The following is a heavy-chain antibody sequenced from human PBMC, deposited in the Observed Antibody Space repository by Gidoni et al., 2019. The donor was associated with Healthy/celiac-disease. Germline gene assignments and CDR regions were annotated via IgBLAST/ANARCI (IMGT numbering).Heavy chain of an antibody. CDR2: ISAYNGNT. Sequence: TGAEVKKPGAPVKLCCKASGYTYTSYGISWVRQAPVPVLEWMGWISAYNGNTNYAQKLQGRVTMTTDTSTSTAYMLLRSLRSDDTAVYYCARDLCLSGGGDLREGIDYWGQGTLVTVSS. J-gene: IGHJ4*02. CDR3: ARDLCLSGGGDLREGIDY. CDR1: GYTYTSYG. D-gene: IGHD7-27*01. V-gene: IGHV1-18*04.